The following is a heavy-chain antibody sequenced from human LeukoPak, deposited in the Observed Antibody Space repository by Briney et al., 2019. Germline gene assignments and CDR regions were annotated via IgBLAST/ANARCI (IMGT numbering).Heavy chain of an antibody. V-gene: IGHV4-4*07. CDR1: GGSISSYY. CDR2: IYTSGST. D-gene: IGHD4-17*01. J-gene: IGHJ6*03. CDR3: ARDRGTTVTNYYYYYMDV. Sequence: SETLSLTCTVSGGSISSYYWSWVRQPAGKGLEWIGRIYTSGSTNYNPSLKSRVTTSVDTSKNQFSLKLSSVTAADTAVYYCARDRGTTVTNYYYYYMDVWGKGTTVTVSS.